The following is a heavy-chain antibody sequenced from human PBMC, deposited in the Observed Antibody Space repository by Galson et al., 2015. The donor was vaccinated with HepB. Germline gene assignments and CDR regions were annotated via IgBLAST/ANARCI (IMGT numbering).Heavy chain of an antibody. D-gene: IGHD5-18*01. CDR3: ARGVDTAMVNDY. CDR2: INSDGSST. J-gene: IGHJ4*02. Sequence: SLRLSCAASGFTFSSYWMHWVRQAPGKGLVWVSRINSDGSSTSYADSVKGRFTISRDNAKNTLYLQMNSLRAEDTAVYYCARGVDTAMVNDYWGQGTLVTVSS. CDR1: GFTFSSYW. V-gene: IGHV3-74*01.